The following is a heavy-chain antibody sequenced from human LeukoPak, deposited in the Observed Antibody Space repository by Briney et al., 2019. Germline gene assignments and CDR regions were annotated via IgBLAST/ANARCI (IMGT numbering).Heavy chain of an antibody. V-gene: IGHV3-53*01. D-gene: IGHD5-12*01. CDR2: ISSGGNT. CDR1: GFTVTSNY. CDR3: AREVRGYYFDY. Sequence: GGSLRLSCAASGFTVTSNYMTWVRQAPGKGLEWVSVISSGGNTYYADSVKGRFTISRDNSKNTVYLQMNGLRAEDTAVYYCAREVRGYYFDYWGPGTLVTASS. J-gene: IGHJ4*02.